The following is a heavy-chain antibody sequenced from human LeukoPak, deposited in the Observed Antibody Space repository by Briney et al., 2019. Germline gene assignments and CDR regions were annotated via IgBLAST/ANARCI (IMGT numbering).Heavy chain of an antibody. CDR2: IRSSGSPI. D-gene: IGHD4-23*01. CDR3: ASLNGGNLYSGLDV. J-gene: IGHJ6*02. V-gene: IGHV3-48*03. CDR1: GFTFSSYE. Sequence: GGSLRLSCAASGFTFSSYEMNWVRQAPGKGLEWLSYIRSSGSPIYYADSVKGRFTISRDNGKNSLYLQMDGLRAEDTAVYYCASLNGGNLYSGLDVWGQGTTVTVSS.